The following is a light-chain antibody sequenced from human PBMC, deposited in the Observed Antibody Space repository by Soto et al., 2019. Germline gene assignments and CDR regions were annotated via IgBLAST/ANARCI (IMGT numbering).Light chain of an antibody. J-gene: IGLJ1*01. CDR2: EVS. V-gene: IGLV2-14*01. Sequence: QSMLTQPASVSGSPGQSITISCTGTSSDGGGYNYVSWYQQHPGKAPKLLIYEVSNRPSGVSNRFSASKSGNTASLSISGLQAEDEADYYCTSYTSSSTFYVFGTGTKVTVL. CDR1: SSDGGGYNY. CDR3: TSYTSSSTFYV.